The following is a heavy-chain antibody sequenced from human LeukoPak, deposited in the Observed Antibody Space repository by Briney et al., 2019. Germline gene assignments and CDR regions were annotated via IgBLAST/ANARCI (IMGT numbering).Heavy chain of an antibody. Sequence: GGSLRLSCAASGFTVSSYYMTWVRQAPGKGLEWVSVIYSGGSTYYADSVKGRVAISRDNSKNTVFLQMNSVRAEDTAVYYCARDNPGYDAFDIWGQGTMVTVSS. CDR2: IYSGGST. J-gene: IGHJ3*02. D-gene: IGHD1-14*01. V-gene: IGHV3-66*01. CDR1: GFTVSSYY. CDR3: ARDNPGYDAFDI.